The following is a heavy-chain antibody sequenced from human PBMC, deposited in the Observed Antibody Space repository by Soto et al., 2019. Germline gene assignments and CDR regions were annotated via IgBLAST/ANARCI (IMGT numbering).Heavy chain of an antibody. V-gene: IGHV3-66*01. J-gene: IGHJ6*02. Sequence: GGSLRLSCAASGFTVSSNYMSWVRQAPGKGLEWVSVIYSGGSTYYADSVKGRFTISRDNSKNTLYLQMNSLRAEDTAVYYCARVSASLSTSWHYYYYGMDVWGQGTTVTVSS. CDR3: ARVSASLSTSWHYYYYGMDV. D-gene: IGHD2-2*01. CDR1: GFTVSSNY. CDR2: IYSGGST.